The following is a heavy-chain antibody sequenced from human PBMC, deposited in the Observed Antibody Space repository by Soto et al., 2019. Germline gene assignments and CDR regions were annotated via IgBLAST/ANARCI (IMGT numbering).Heavy chain of an antibody. D-gene: IGHD3-10*01. CDR3: ARDSRTRYYYGSGSYYNPGSFDP. CDR2: IYTSGST. CDR1: GGSISSYY. J-gene: IGHJ5*02. Sequence: PSETLSLTCTVSGGSISSYYWSWIRQPAGKGLEWIGRIYTSGSTNYNPSLKSRVTMSVDTSKNQFSLKLSSVTAADTAVYYCARDSRTRYYYGSGSYYNPGSFDPWGQGTLVTVSS. V-gene: IGHV4-4*07.